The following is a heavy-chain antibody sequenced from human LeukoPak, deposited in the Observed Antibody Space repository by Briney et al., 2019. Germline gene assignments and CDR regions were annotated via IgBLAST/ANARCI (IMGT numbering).Heavy chain of an antibody. Sequence: PGGSLRLSCAASGFTFDDYAMHWVRQAPGKGLEWVSGISWNSGSIGYADSVKGRFTISRDNAKNSLYLQMYSLRAEDTAVYYCARQRFGQYFDYWGQGTLVTVSS. CDR1: GFTFDDYA. J-gene: IGHJ4*02. CDR2: ISWNSGSI. V-gene: IGHV3-9*01. CDR3: ARQRFGQYFDY. D-gene: IGHD3-10*01.